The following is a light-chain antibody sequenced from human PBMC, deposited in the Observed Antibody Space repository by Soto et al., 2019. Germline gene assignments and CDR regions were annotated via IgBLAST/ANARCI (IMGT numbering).Light chain of an antibody. CDR3: NSSTNTAARV. J-gene: IGLJ1*01. Sequence: QSVLTQPASVSGSPGQSITISCTGTSSDVGAHNFVSWYQQHPGKAPKLMIYEVSNRPSGVSDRFSGSKSGNTASLTISGLQAEDQADYHCNSSTNTAARVFGTGTKATVL. CDR2: EVS. V-gene: IGLV2-14*01. CDR1: SSDVGAHNF.